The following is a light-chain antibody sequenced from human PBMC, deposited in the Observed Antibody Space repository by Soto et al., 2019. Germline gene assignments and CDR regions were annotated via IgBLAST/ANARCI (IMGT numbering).Light chain of an antibody. Sequence: EIVMTQSPATLSVSPGERATLSCRASQSVSSSLAWYQQKPGQAPRLLIYGASTRATGFPARFSGSGSGTEFTLTISGLRSEDFAIYYCQQYSNGRPLTFGGGTKVEI. CDR2: GAS. CDR3: QQYSNGRPLT. V-gene: IGKV3-15*01. J-gene: IGKJ4*01. CDR1: QSVSSS.